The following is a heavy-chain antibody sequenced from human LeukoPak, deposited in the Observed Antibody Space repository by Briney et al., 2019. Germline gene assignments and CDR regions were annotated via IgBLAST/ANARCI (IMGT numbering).Heavy chain of an antibody. CDR1: GFTFSSYW. CDR2: INSDGSST. CDR3: AREDQQLVRAFDI. D-gene: IGHD6-13*01. Sequence: GGSLRLSCAASGFTFSSYWMHWVRQAPGKGLVWVSRINSDGSSTSYADSVKGRFTISRDNTKNTLYLQMNSLRAEDTAVYYCAREDQQLVRAFDIWGQGTMVTVSS. J-gene: IGHJ3*02. V-gene: IGHV3-74*01.